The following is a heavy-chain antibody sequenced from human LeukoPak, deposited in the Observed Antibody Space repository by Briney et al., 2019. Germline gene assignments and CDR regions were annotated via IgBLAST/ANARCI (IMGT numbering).Heavy chain of an antibody. D-gene: IGHD3-22*01. V-gene: IGHV3-48*03. CDR1: GFTFSSYE. CDR2: ISSSGSAI. CDR3: ARANYYDTSGFDY. Sequence: QPGGSLRLSCAVSGFTFSSYEMNWVRQAPGKGLEWVSYISSSGSAIYYADSVKGRFTISRDNAKNSLYLQMNSLRAEDTAVYYCARANYYDTSGFDYWGQGILVTVSS. J-gene: IGHJ4*02.